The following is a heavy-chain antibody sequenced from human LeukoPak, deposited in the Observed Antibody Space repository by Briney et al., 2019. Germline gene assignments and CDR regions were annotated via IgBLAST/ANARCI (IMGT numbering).Heavy chain of an antibody. D-gene: IGHD6-13*01. V-gene: IGHV3-66*02. Sequence: GGSLRLSCAASGFTFTNHWMHWVRQAPGKGLDWVSVMYSGGRTYYAASVKGRFTISSDESENTVFLQMNSVRVDDTAVYYCARDPGIAARGGLYMDVWGKGTTVTVSS. CDR3: ARDPGIAARGGLYMDV. CDR2: MYSGGRT. CDR1: GFTFTNHW. J-gene: IGHJ6*03.